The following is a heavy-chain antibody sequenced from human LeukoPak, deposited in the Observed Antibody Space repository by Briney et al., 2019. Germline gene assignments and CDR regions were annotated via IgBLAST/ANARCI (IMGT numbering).Heavy chain of an antibody. J-gene: IGHJ4*02. CDR2: IKQDGSEK. D-gene: IGHD3-10*01. CDR3: ASATYYYGSGSSTYLDY. V-gene: IGHV3-7*01. Sequence: GGSLRLSCAASGFSFSNYGMNWVRQAPGKGLEWVANIKQDGSEKYYVDSVKGRFTISRDNAKNSLYLQMNSLRAEDTAVYYCASATYYYGSGSSTYLDYWGQGTLVTVSS. CDR1: GFSFSNYG.